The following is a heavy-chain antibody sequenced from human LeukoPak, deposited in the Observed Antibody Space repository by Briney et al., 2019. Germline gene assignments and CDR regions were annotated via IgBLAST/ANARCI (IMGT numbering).Heavy chain of an antibody. J-gene: IGHJ4*02. Sequence: GGSLRLSCAASGFTFSDYWMHWVRQAPGKGLVWVSRINSDESRTNYADSVKGRFTISRDNAKNTLYLQMNSLRVEDTAVYYCARAVAGTYFDYWGQGTLVTVSS. D-gene: IGHD1-1*01. CDR1: GFTFSDYW. CDR2: INSDESRT. CDR3: ARAVAGTYFDY. V-gene: IGHV3-74*01.